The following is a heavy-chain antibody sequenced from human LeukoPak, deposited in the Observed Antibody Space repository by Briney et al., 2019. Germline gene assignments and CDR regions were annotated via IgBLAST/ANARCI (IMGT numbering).Heavy chain of an antibody. CDR1: GGSISSYY. Sequence: SETLSLTCTVSGGSISSYYWSWIRQPPGKGLEWIGYICYSGSTNYNPSLKSRVTISVDTSKNQFSLKLSSVTAADTAVYYCASLPYYDFWSGYPDAFDIWGQGTMVTVSS. V-gene: IGHV4-59*01. CDR3: ASLPYYDFWSGYPDAFDI. J-gene: IGHJ3*02. D-gene: IGHD3-3*01. CDR2: ICYSGST.